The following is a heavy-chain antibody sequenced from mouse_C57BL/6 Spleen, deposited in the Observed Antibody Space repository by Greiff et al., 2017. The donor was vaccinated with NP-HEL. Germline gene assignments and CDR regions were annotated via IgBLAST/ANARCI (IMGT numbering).Heavy chain of an antibody. Sequence: EVKVEESGGGLVQPGGSMKLSCAASGFTFSDAWMDWVRQSPEKGLEWVAEIRNKANNHATYYAESVKGRFTISRDDSNSSVYLQMNSLRAEDTGIYYCTRRDYYGSSSGFDYWGQGTTLTVSS. V-gene: IGHV6-6*01. J-gene: IGHJ2*01. CDR3: TRRDYYGSSSGFDY. CDR1: GFTFSDAW. CDR2: IRNKANNHAT. D-gene: IGHD1-1*01.